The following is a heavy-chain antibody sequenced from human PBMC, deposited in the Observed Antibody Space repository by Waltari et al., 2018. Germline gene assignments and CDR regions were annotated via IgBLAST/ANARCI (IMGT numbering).Heavy chain of an antibody. J-gene: IGHJ2*01. CDR2: INAGNGNT. CDR3: ARDTSLSRAYFDL. CDR1: GYTFTSYA. Sequence: QVQLVQSGAEVKKPGASVKVSCKASGYTFTSYALHWVRQAPGQRLEWMGWINAGNGNTKYSQKFQGRVTITRDTSASTAYMELSSLRSEDTAVYYCARDTSLSRAYFDLWGRGTLVTVSS. V-gene: IGHV1-3*01.